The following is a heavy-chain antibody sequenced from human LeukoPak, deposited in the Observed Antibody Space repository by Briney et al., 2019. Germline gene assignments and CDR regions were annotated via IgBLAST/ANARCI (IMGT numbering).Heavy chain of an antibody. D-gene: IGHD3-10*01. J-gene: IGHJ4*02. Sequence: GGSLRLSCTASGLTFSTYWMHWARQAPGKGPVWLAHIKSGGSGTTYADSGKGRFTISRANANNGLYQQMNSQRAEGTVVKYCSSGSYHNVLWGRRPRVSVSS. CDR3: SSGSYHNVL. CDR2: IKSGGSGT. CDR1: GLTFSTYW. V-gene: IGHV3-74*01.